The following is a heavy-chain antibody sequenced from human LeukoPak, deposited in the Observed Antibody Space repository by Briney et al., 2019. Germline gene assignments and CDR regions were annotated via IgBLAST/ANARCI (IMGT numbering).Heavy chain of an antibody. V-gene: IGHV5-51*01. D-gene: IGHD5-12*01. CDR3: ARQGRDIVATIVDY. J-gene: IGHJ4*02. CDR1: GYSFTSYW. CDR2: IYPGDSDT. Sequence: GGSLKISFKGSGYSFTSYWIGWVRPMPGKGVEGMGIIYPGDSDTRYSPSFQGQVTISADKSISTAYLQWSSLKASDTAMYYCARQGRDIVATIVDYWGQGTLVTVSS.